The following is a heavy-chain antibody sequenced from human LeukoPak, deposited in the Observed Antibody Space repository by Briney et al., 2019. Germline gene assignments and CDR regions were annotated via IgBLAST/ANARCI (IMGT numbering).Heavy chain of an antibody. J-gene: IGHJ4*02. CDR1: GYTFTGYY. D-gene: IGHD3-22*01. CDR2: INPNSGGT. V-gene: IGHV1-2*06. CDR3: ARVQGRYYDSSGYPPSY. Sequence: ASVKVSCKASGYTFTGYYMHWVRQAPGQGLEWVGRINPNSGGTNYAQKFQGRVTMTRDTSISTAYMELSRLRSDDTAVYYCARVQGRYYDSSGYPPSYWGQGTLVTVSS.